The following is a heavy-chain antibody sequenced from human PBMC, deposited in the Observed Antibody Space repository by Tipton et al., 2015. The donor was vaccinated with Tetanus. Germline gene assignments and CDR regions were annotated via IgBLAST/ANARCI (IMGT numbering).Heavy chain of an antibody. D-gene: IGHD2-15*01. Sequence: LSLTCSVSGGSISSYFWSWIRQSPGQGLEWIGLIYYSGSTSYNPSLKSRVTISVDTSKNQLSLKLTSVTAADTAVYYCARAYCRGGACFGFWYYYYHGMDVWGQGPTVTVSS. CDR1: GGSISSYF. CDR2: IYYSGST. J-gene: IGHJ6*02. CDR3: ARAYCRGGACFGFWYYYYHGMDV. V-gene: IGHV4-59*01.